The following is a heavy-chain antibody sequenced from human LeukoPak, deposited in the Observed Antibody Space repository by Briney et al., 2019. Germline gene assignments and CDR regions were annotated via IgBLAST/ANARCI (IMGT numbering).Heavy chain of an antibody. CDR3: ASLKRGYYGSGSYYTLDY. CDR1: GGSFSGYY. Sequence: SETLSLTCAVYGGSFSGYYWSWIRQPPGKGLEWIGEINHSGSTNYNPSLKSRVTISVDTSKNQFSLKLSSVTAADTAVYYCASLKRGYYGSGSYYTLDYWGQGTLVSVSS. J-gene: IGHJ4*02. V-gene: IGHV4-34*01. CDR2: INHSGST. D-gene: IGHD3-10*01.